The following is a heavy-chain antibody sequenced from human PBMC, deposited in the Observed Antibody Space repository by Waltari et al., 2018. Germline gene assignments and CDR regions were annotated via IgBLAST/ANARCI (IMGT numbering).Heavy chain of an antibody. D-gene: IGHD2-15*01. V-gene: IGHV4-4*02. Sequence: QLQESGPGLVKPSGTLSLTCGVSGDSMSSTYRGRWVRQPPGKGLEWIGQVRGDGRTNYNPSFASRVTVSLDTYNNQFSLMVTSATAADTAVYYCARDRGRGLYLDSWGPGTLVTVSP. CDR2: VRGDGRT. J-gene: IGHJ4*02. CDR3: ARDRGRGLYLDS. CDR1: GDSMSSTYR.